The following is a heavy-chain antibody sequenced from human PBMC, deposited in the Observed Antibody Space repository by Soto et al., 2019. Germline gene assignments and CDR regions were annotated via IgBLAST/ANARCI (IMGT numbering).Heavy chain of an antibody. Sequence: ASVKVSCKASGYTFTSYAMHWVRQAPGQRLEWMGWINAGNGNTKYSQKFQGRVTITRDTSASTAYMELSSLGSEDTAVYYCAREVAIRQIVVILGYWGQGTLVTVSS. CDR3: AREVAIRQIVVILGY. CDR2: INAGNGNT. D-gene: IGHD2-21*01. J-gene: IGHJ4*02. CDR1: GYTFTSYA. V-gene: IGHV1-3*01.